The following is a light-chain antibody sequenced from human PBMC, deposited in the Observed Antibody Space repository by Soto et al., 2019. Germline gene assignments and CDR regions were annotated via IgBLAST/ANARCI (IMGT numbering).Light chain of an antibody. CDR3: QQYDKWPPRT. V-gene: IGKV3-20*01. Sequence: EIVLTQSPCTLSLSPGERATLSCRASQSVSSSYLAWYQQKPGQAPRLLIYGASSRATGIPDRFSGSGSGTDFTLTISRLEPEDPAVYYCQQYDKWPPRTFGQGTKVDIK. J-gene: IGKJ1*01. CDR1: QSVSSSY. CDR2: GAS.